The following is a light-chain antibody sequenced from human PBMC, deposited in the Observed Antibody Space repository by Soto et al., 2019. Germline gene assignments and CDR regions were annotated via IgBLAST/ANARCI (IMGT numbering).Light chain of an antibody. V-gene: IGKV3-20*01. CDR1: QSVSSSY. CDR2: SAS. Sequence: EIVLTQSPGTLSLSPGERATLSCRASQSVSSSYLAWYQQKPGQAPRLLIYSASSRATGIPDRFSGSGSGTDFTLTISRLEPEDFAVYYCQQYGSSPPYTFGQETKLEIK. J-gene: IGKJ2*01. CDR3: QQYGSSPPYT.